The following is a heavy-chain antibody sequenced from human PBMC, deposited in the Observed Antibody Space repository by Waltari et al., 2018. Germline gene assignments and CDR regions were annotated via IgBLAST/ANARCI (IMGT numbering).Heavy chain of an antibody. Sequence: VQPGGSLRLSCAASGFTFSSYSMNWVRQAPGKGLEWVSYISSSSSTIYYADSVKGRFTISRDNAKNSLYLQMNSLRAEDTAVYYCARGLYWGSGYGLGPEDLAHDAFDIWGQGTMVTVSS. J-gene: IGHJ3*02. V-gene: IGHV3-48*01. CDR1: GFTFSSYS. CDR3: ARGLYWGSGYGLGPEDLAHDAFDI. D-gene: IGHD3-22*01. CDR2: ISSSSSTI.